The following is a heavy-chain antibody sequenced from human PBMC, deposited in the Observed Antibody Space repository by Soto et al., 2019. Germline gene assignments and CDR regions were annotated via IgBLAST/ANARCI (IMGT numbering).Heavy chain of an antibody. Sequence: GESLKISCKGSGSSFTSYWIGWVRQMPGKGLEWMGIIYPGDSDTRYSPSFQGQVTISADKSISTAYLQWSSLKASDTAMYYCARTSYCSGGSCYSAAVWFDPWGQGTLVTVSS. CDR1: GSSFTSYW. V-gene: IGHV5-51*01. CDR3: ARTSYCSGGSCYSAAVWFDP. CDR2: IYPGDSDT. D-gene: IGHD2-15*01. J-gene: IGHJ5*02.